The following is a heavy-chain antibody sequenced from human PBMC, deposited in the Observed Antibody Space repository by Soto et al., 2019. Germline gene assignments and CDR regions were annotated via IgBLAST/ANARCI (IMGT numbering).Heavy chain of an antibody. J-gene: IGHJ4*02. CDR1: GFTFSSYG. CDR3: ARAGYGSGSYYIDY. D-gene: IGHD3-10*01. V-gene: IGHV3-33*01. CDR2: IWYDGSNK. Sequence: QVQLVESGGGVVQPGRSLRLSCAASGFTFSSYGMHWVRQAPGKGLEWVAVIWYDGSNKYYADSVTGRFTISRDNSKNTLYLQMNSPGAEDTAVYYCARAGYGSGSYYIDYWGQGTLVTVSS.